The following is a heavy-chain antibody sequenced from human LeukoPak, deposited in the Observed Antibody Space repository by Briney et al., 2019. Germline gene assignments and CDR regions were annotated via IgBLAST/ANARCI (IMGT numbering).Heavy chain of an antibody. CDR3: ASRNDILTGYVFDF. Sequence: SGTLSLTCTVSGGSVSSSIYYWSRIPPSPGKGLEWIGSIYYSGSTSYNPSLKSRVTISVDTSKNQFSLKLSSVTAADTAVYYCASRNDILTGYVFDFWGQGTLVTVSS. J-gene: IGHJ4*02. V-gene: IGHV4-39*01. CDR1: GGSVSSSIYY. CDR2: IYYSGST. D-gene: IGHD3-9*01.